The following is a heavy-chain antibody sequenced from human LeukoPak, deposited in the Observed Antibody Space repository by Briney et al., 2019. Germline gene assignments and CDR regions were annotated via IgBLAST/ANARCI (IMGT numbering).Heavy chain of an antibody. CDR3: ASPGYSSGWYGYFQH. CDR1: GFTFSSYS. CDR2: ISSSSRYI. J-gene: IGHJ1*01. Sequence: GGSLRLSCAASGFTFSSYSMNWVRHAPEKGLEWVSSISSSSRYISYADPVKGRFPISRDNAKTALYLQMNGLRAEDTAVYYCASPGYSSGWYGYFQHWGQGTLVTVSS. D-gene: IGHD6-13*01. V-gene: IGHV3-21*01.